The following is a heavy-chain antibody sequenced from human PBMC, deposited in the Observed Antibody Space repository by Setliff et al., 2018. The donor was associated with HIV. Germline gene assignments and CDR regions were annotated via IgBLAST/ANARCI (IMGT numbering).Heavy chain of an antibody. CDR1: GYTFTGYY. Sequence: GASVKVSCKAFGYTFTGYYMHWVRQAPGQGLEWMGWINAGNGNTKYSQKFQGRVTMTRDTSISTAYMELSRLRSDDTAVYYCARTLPQYTNLFDYWGQGTLVTVSS. CDR3: ARTLPQYTNLFDY. V-gene: IGHV1-2*02. J-gene: IGHJ4*02. CDR2: INAGNGNT. D-gene: IGHD5-18*01.